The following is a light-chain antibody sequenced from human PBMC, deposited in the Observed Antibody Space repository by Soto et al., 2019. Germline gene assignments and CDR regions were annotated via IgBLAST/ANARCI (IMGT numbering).Light chain of an antibody. CDR1: QSIDSS. CDR2: MAS. J-gene: IGKJ1*01. V-gene: IGKV1-5*03. CDR3: HQQSSYSPWT. Sequence: DIQMTQSPSPLSASVGDRVTITCRASQSIDSSLAWYQQKSGRAPKLLIYMASRLVSGVPSRFSGSGSATAFSITISSLQPDDYVTYYCHQQSSYSPWTFGQGTKVEIK.